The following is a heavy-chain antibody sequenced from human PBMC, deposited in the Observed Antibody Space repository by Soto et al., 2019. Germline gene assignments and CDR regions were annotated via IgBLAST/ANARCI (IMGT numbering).Heavy chain of an antibody. Sequence: QVHLLQSGAAVKKPGSSVKVSCKVSGGNFNSQRISWVRQAPGQGLEGMGSITPVLDVASYAQKFQARVSLTTDKSTTTVYMALSSLRSEDTAVYYCAKGDASGTHYPYYYGIDVWGQGTTFTVSS. CDR3: AKGDASGTHYPYYYGIDV. D-gene: IGHD3-10*01. J-gene: IGHJ6*02. V-gene: IGHV1-69*02. CDR2: ITPVLDVA. CDR1: GGNFNSQR.